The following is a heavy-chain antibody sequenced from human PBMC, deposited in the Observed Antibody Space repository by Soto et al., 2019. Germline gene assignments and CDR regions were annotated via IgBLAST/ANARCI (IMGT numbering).Heavy chain of an antibody. Sequence: PXEALSVPFTDSGGSISSYKWGWIRQPAGKGLDWIGLIYTSGSTNYNPSLKSRVTMSVDTSKNQFSLKLSSVTAADTAVYYCARLSDYEGYFHHWGQGTLVTVSS. CDR3: ARLSDYEGYFHH. D-gene: IGHD5-12*01. J-gene: IGHJ4*02. V-gene: IGHV4-4*07. CDR2: IYTSGST. CDR1: GGSISSYK.